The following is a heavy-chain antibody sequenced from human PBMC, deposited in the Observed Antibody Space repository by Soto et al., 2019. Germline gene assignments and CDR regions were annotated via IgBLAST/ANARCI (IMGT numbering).Heavy chain of an antibody. V-gene: IGHV3-30*18. CDR1: GLIFSGFG. CDR3: AKERWRYCINGVCYRGGDY. D-gene: IGHD2-8*01. CDR2: ISYDGSNE. Sequence: QVQLVESGGGVVQPGRSLRLSCAASGLIFSGFGMHWVRQAPGKGLEWVAVISYDGSNEYYADSVKGRFTISRDNSKSTVDLQMNSLRAEDTAIYYCAKERWRYCINGVCYRGGDYWGQGTPVTVSS. J-gene: IGHJ4*02.